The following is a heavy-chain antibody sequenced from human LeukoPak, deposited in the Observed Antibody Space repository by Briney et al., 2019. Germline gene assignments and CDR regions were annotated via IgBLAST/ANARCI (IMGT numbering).Heavy chain of an antibody. V-gene: IGHV5-10-1*01. CDR3: ARLGYSSGASRDNNWFDP. J-gene: IGHJ5*02. CDR1: GYSFTSYW. Sequence: GESLKISCKGSGYSFTSYWISWVRQMPGKGLEWMGRIDPSDSYTNYSPSFQGHVTISADKSISTAYLQWSSLEASDTAMYYCARLGYSSGASRDNNWFDPWGQGTLVTVSS. CDR2: IDPSDSYT. D-gene: IGHD6-19*01.